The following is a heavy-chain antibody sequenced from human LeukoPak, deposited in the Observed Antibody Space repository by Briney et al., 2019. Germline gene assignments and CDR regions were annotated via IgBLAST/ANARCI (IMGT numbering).Heavy chain of an antibody. V-gene: IGHV3-30*02. D-gene: IGHD3-10*01. CDR3: AKPGGRVGESLNGIDY. J-gene: IGHJ4*02. CDR2: IQYDGSNK. Sequence: PGGSLRLSCAVSGFSFTNFWMSWVRQAPGRGLEWVAFIQYDGSNKFHTDSVKGRFTISRDNSKNTLFLQMNSLRAEDTAVYYCAKPGGRVGESLNGIDYWGQGTLVTVS. CDR1: GFSFTNFW.